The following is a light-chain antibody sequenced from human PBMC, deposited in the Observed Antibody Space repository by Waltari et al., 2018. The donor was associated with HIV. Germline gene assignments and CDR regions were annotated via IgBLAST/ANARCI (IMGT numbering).Light chain of an antibody. V-gene: IGLV2-8*01. CDR3: SSYGDSLKVL. J-gene: IGLJ2*01. Sequence: QSALTQPPSASGSLGQSVTISCTGSSSDIGAYDFVSWFQQHPHSAPKLLLYEVTRRPSTVSDRFSGSRSGNTAFLTVAGLQLDDEATYFCSSYGDSLKVLFGGGTNVTVL. CDR2: EVT. CDR1: SSDIGAYDF.